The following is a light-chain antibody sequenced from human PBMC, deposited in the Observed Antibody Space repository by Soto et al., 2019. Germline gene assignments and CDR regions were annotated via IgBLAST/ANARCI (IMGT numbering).Light chain of an antibody. CDR1: NLGRSS. Sequence: SYEPTQPPSVSVAPGLTARITCGGHNLGRSSVQWFQQKPGQAPVLVVYDDSDRPSGIPERCSGSNSGDTATLTVNRVEAGDEADYFCLVWDHNADFVVFGGGTKLTVL. V-gene: IGLV3-21*02. CDR2: DDS. CDR3: LVWDHNADFVV. J-gene: IGLJ2*01.